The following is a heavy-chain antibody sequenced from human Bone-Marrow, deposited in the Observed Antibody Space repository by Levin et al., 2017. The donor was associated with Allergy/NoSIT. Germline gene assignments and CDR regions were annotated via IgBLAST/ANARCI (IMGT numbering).Heavy chain of an antibody. D-gene: IGHD3-16*02. J-gene: IGHJ3*02. CDR1: GFTFSSYA. CDR2: ISGSGDGT. V-gene: IGHV3-23*01. Sequence: TGGSLRLSCAASGFTFSSYAMNWVRQAPGKGLEWVSAISGSGDGTYFADSVKGRFTISRDNSKNTLYLQVNSLRADDTAVYYCAKAGPASFNAFDIWGQGTMVTVSS. CDR3: AKAGPASFNAFDI.